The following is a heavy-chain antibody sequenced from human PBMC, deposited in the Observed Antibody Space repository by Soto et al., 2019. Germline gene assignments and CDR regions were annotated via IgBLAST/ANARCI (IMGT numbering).Heavy chain of an antibody. CDR2: INAGNGNT. J-gene: IGHJ4*02. CDR3: ARGNVLRYFDWPSSY. V-gene: IGHV1-3*01. Sequence: ASVKVSCKASGYTFTIYSMHWVRQAPGQRLEWMGWINAGNGNTKYSQKFQGRVTITRDTSASTAYMELSSLRSEDTAVYYCARGNVLRYFDWPSSYWGQGTLVTVSS. D-gene: IGHD3-9*01. CDR1: GYTFTIYS.